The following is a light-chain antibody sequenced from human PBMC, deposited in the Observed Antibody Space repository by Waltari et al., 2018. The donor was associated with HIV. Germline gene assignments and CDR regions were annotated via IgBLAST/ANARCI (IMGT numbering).Light chain of an antibody. CDR3: QQRSNWPQIT. CDR2: DAS. CDR1: QSVSSY. J-gene: IGKJ5*01. Sequence: EIVLKQSPATLSLSPGERATLSCRASQSVSSYLAWYQQKPGQAPRLLIYDASNRATGIPARFSGSGSGTDFTLTISSLEPEDFAVYYCQQRSNWPQITFGQGTRLEIK. V-gene: IGKV3-11*01.